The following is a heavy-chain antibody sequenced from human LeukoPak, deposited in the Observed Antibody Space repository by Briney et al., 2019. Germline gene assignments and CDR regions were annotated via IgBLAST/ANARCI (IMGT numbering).Heavy chain of an antibody. CDR1: GFTFSSYW. D-gene: IGHD1-26*01. CDR3: ARWEVYGRLDV. J-gene: IGHJ6*02. Sequence: GGSLRLSCAASGFTFSSYWMHWVRQAPGKGLQWVALIKYDGSEKYYVDSVKGRFTISRDNAENSLHLQMNSLRVEDTAVYYCARWEVYGRLDVWGQGTTVTVSS. V-gene: IGHV3-7*01. CDR2: IKYDGSEK.